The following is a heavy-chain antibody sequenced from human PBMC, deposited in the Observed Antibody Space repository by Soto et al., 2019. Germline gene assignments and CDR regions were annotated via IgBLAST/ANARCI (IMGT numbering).Heavy chain of an antibody. D-gene: IGHD3-22*01. CDR2: IYYSGST. J-gene: IGHJ4*02. Sequence: SETLSLTCTVSGDSISSGDYYWSWIRQPPGKGLEWIGYIYYSGSTNYNPSLKSRVTISVDTSKNQFSLKLSSVTAADTAVYYCARESDYYDSSGYYRYYFDYWGQGTLVTVSS. CDR3: ARESDYYDSSGYYRYYFDY. V-gene: IGHV4-61*08. CDR1: GDSISSGDYY.